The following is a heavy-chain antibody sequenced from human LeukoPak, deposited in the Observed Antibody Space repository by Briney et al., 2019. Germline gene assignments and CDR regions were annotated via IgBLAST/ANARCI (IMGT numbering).Heavy chain of an antibody. CDR1: GFTFNSYG. Sequence: GGSLRLSCVASGFTFNSYGIHWVRQAPGKGLEWVAFIGDDSIKKYYADSVKGRFTISRDNSMNTLYVQMNSMRAEDTAVYYCAKDHKREGNRYFDFWGQGTLVTVSS. CDR3: AKDHKREGNRYFDF. CDR2: IGDDSIKK. J-gene: IGHJ4*02. V-gene: IGHV3-30*02.